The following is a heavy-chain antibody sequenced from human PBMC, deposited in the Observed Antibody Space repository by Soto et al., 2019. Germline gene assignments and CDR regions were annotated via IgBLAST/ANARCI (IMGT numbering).Heavy chain of an antibody. Sequence: EVQVLESGGGLVQPGKSLRLSCAVSGFPFSSYAMSWVRQAPGKGLEWVSGISGSGGLTYYADSVKGRFTISRDNSKNTLYLQMNSLRAEDTAVYYCARGVSSGWYRVDYWGQGTLVTVSS. CDR3: ARGVSSGWYRVDY. CDR1: GFPFSSYA. D-gene: IGHD6-19*01. J-gene: IGHJ4*02. V-gene: IGHV3-23*01. CDR2: ISGSGGLT.